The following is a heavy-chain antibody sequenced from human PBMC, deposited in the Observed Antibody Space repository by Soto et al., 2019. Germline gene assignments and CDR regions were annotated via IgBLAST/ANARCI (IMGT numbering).Heavy chain of an antibody. CDR1: GGSISSGDYY. D-gene: IGHD3-22*01. J-gene: IGHJ4*02. CDR2: IYYSGST. V-gene: IGHV4-30-4*01. CDR3: ARSSGYYYGDFEY. Sequence: SETLSLTCTVSGGSISSGDYYWSWIRQPPGKGLEWIGYIYYSGSTYYNPSLKSRVTISVDTSKNQFSLKLSSVTAADTAVYYCARSSGYYYGDFEYWGQGTLVTVS.